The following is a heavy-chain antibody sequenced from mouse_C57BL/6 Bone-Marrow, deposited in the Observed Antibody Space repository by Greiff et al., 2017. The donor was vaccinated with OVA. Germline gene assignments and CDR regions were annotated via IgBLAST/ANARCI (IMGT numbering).Heavy chain of an antibody. V-gene: IGHV1-85*01. CDR3: AKSFITTVVATRYFDY. CDR2: IYPRDGST. CDR1: GYTFTSYD. J-gene: IGHJ2*01. D-gene: IGHD1-1*01. Sequence: QVQLKESGPELVKPGASVKLSCKASGYTFTSYDINWVKQRPGQGLEWIGWIYPRDGSTKYNEKFKGKATLTVDTSSSTAYMELHSLTSDDSAVYFCAKSFITTVVATRYFDYWGQGTTLTVSS.